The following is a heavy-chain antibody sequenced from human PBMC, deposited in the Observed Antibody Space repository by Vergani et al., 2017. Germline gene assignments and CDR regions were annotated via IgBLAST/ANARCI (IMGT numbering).Heavy chain of an antibody. CDR1: GFTFSGYA. Sequence: EVQLLESGGGLVQPGGSLRLSCAASGFTFSGYAMSWVRQAPGKGLEWVSAISGSGGSTYYADSVKGRFTISRDNSKNTLYLQMNSLRAEDTAVYYCAKDSAMIVVVAYYYGMDVWGQGTTVTVSS. V-gene: IGHV3-23*01. D-gene: IGHD3-22*01. J-gene: IGHJ6*02. CDR2: ISGSGGST. CDR3: AKDSAMIVVVAYYYGMDV.